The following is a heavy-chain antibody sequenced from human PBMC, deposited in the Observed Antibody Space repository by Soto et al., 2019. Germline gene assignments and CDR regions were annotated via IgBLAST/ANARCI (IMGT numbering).Heavy chain of an antibody. Sequence: GESLKISCEGSGFSFTSYWIGWVRQMPGKGLEWMGIIYPGDSDTRYSPSFQGQVTISADKPISTAYLQWSSLKASDTAMYYCARRPIFGVGIRHNDMDVWGQGTTVTVSS. CDR2: IYPGDSDT. V-gene: IGHV5-51*01. D-gene: IGHD3-3*01. J-gene: IGHJ6*02. CDR1: GFSFTSYW. CDR3: ARRPIFGVGIRHNDMDV.